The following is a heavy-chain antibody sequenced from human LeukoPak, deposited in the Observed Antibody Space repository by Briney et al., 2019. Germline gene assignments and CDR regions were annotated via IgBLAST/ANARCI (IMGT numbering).Heavy chain of an antibody. CDR1: GGTFSSYA. J-gene: IGHJ4*02. CDR3: ARVYGDIVVVPAAIPFDY. Sequence: ASVKVSCKASGGTFSSYAISWVRQAPGQGLEWMGWISAYNGNTNYAQKLQGRVTMTTDTSTSTAYMGLRSLRSDDTAVYYCARVYGDIVVVPAAIPFDYWGQGTLVTVSS. V-gene: IGHV1-18*01. CDR2: ISAYNGNT. D-gene: IGHD2-2*01.